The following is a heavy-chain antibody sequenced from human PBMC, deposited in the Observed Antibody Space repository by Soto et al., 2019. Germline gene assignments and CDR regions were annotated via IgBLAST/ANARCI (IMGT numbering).Heavy chain of an antibody. CDR3: AILQPDWFDP. CDR2: IYHGGST. V-gene: IGHV4-59*02. D-gene: IGHD4-4*01. J-gene: IGHJ5*02. Sequence: GSVGYYESIWIRQPQGKGLEWNGSIYHGGSTNYHPPGKSRVTIAVVTSKSHFTLNLSSVTPADTAVYNWAILQPDWFDPWGQRTLVTDSS. CDR1: GSVGYYE.